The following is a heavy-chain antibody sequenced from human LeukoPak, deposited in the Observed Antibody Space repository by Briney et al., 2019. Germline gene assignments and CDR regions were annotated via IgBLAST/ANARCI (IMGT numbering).Heavy chain of an antibody. CDR1: GFTFRTYG. D-gene: IGHD3-3*01. J-gene: IGHJ5*02. CDR2: MSYDGSNK. CDR3: ARVRTGYYDFWSGYFRWFDP. Sequence: GGSLRLSWEASGFTFRTYGMHWVRQAPGKGLEWVALMSYDGSNKDYTDSVKGRFTISRDNSKNTLYLQMNSLRTDDTAVYYCARVRTGYYDFWSGYFRWFDPWGQGTLVTVSS. V-gene: IGHV3-30*03.